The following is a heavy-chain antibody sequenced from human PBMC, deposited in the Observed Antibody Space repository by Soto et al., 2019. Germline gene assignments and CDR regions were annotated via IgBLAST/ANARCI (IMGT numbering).Heavy chain of an antibody. V-gene: IGHV4-31*03. CDR2: IYYSGST. J-gene: IGHJ5*02. CDR3: ARTSLFHNGVIWFDP. Sequence: SETLSLTCTVSGGSISSGGYYWSWIRQHPGKGLEWIGYIYYSGSTYYNPSLKSRVTISVDTSKNQFSLKLSSVTAADTAVYYCARTSLFHNGVIWFDPWGQGTLVTVSS. CDR1: GGSISSGGYY. D-gene: IGHD2-8*01.